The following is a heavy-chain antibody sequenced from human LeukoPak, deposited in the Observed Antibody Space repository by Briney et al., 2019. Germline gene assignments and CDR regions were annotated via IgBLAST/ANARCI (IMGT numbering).Heavy chain of an antibody. CDR3: ARGPQGMPGIAVAGKPEYYYYGMDV. CDR1: GGTFSSYA. CDR2: IIPILGRA. Sequence: ASVKVSCKASGGTFSSYAISWVRQAPGQGLEWMGRIIPILGRANYAQKFQGRVTITADKSTSTAYMELSSLRSEDTAVYYCARGPQGMPGIAVAGKPEYYYYGMDVWGQGTTVTVSS. J-gene: IGHJ6*02. D-gene: IGHD6-19*01. V-gene: IGHV1-69*04.